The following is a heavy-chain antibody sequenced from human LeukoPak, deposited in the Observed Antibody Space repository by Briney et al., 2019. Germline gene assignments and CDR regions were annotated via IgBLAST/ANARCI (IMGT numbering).Heavy chain of an antibody. J-gene: IGHJ4*02. V-gene: IGHV3-23*01. Sequence: PGGSLRLSCAASGFTFSNCGMSWVRQAPGKGLEWVSTISGSGGGTYYADSVKGRFTISRDNSKNTLYLQMNSLRAEDTAVYYCAKDPSDWASIAVTRGGYWGQGTLVTVSS. CDR1: GFTFSNCG. CDR3: AKDPSDWASIAVTRGGY. CDR2: ISGSGGGT. D-gene: IGHD6-6*01.